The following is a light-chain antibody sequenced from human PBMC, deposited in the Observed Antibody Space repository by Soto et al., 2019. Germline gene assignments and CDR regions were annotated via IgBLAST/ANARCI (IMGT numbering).Light chain of an antibody. CDR2: KAS. Sequence: DIQMTQSPSTLSASVGDTVTITCRASQSISNWLAWYQQKPGQAPKLLIHKASTLESGVPSRFSGSGSGTEFPLPISSLQPDEFATFYCQQYDRFPYTFGQGTKLEIK. J-gene: IGKJ2*01. V-gene: IGKV1-5*03. CDR1: QSISNW. CDR3: QQYDRFPYT.